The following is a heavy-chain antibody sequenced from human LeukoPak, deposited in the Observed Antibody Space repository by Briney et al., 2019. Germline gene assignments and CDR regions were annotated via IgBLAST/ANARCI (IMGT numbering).Heavy chain of an antibody. V-gene: IGHV3-64*01. J-gene: IGHJ3*02. CDR2: IMPNGETR. CDR1: GFSFSNYV. D-gene: IGHD5-12*01. Sequence: GGSLRLSCAASGFSFSNYVMHWVRQAPGKGLEYVSAIMPNGETRGYANSMKGRFTISRDNSKNTLYLQMGSLRAEDMAIYYCARDRDRGFAFDIWGQGTLVTVSS. CDR3: ARDRDRGFAFDI.